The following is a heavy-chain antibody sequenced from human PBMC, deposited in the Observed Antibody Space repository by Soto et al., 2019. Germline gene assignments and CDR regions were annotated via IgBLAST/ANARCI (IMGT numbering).Heavy chain of an antibody. CDR2: ISYVGTT. V-gene: IGHV4-59*01. D-gene: IGHD6-13*01. CDR3: ARGALAGIRSWFDP. Sequence: QVQLQESGPGLVKPSETLSLTCTVSGGSMNSYFWSWLRQPPGKGLEWIGYISYVGTTNYNASLKSRVSLSIDASKNQFSLNLNSVTAADTAIYYWARGALAGIRSWFDPWGKGTLVTFSS. J-gene: IGHJ5*02. CDR1: GGSMNSYF.